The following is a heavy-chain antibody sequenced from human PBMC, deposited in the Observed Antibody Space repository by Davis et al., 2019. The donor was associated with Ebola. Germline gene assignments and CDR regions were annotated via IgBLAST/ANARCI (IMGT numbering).Heavy chain of an antibody. Sequence: MPSETLSLTCTVSGGSFISSSSYWGWIRQPPRKGLEWIGSIYYSGITYYNPSLKSRVTISVDTSKNQFSLKLRSVTAADTAVYYCARQGWSGYSLRHWLDPWGRGTLVTVSS. CDR3: ARQGWSGYSLRHWLDP. CDR2: IYYSGIT. CDR1: GGSFISSSSY. V-gene: IGHV4-39*01. D-gene: IGHD3-3*01. J-gene: IGHJ5*02.